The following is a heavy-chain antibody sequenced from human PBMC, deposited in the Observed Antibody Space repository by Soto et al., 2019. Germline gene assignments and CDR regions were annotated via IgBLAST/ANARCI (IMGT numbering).Heavy chain of an antibody. CDR3: ARRSFSYFDY. CDR2: ISGDGNYV. CDR1: GFTFSDSY. J-gene: IGHJ4*02. Sequence: QVQLLESGGGLVKPGGSLRLSCAASGFTFSDSYMSWIRQAPGKGLEWLSFISGDGNYVHYVDSVKGRFTVSRDNAKNSLYLQMNSLSAEDTAVYYCARRSFSYFDYWGQGTLVTVSS. V-gene: IGHV3-11*01. D-gene: IGHD3-10*01.